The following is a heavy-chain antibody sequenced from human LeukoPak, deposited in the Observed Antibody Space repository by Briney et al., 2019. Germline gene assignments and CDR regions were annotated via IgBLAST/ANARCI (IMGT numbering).Heavy chain of an antibody. D-gene: IGHD3-10*01. CDR2: IFDRGTT. CDR3: ARGGRSRGSMSFYYMDV. CDR1: GTSIKTYY. Sequence: SETLSLTCNVSGTSIKTYYWSWIRQPPEKGLEWIGYIFDRGTTNYNPSLESRVTTSAETSKNQVSLKVKSVTAADTAVYYCARGGRSRGSMSFYYMDVWGRGATVTVSS. J-gene: IGHJ6*03. V-gene: IGHV4-59*01.